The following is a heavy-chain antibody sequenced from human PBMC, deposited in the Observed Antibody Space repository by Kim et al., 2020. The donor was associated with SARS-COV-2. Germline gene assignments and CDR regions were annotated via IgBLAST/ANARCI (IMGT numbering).Heavy chain of an antibody. CDR1: GYTFTSYY. CDR2: IKPSGETT. CDR3: ARGASVGYWGSGSWFDP. Sequence: ASVKVSCKASGYTFTSYYLHWVRQAPGQGLEWMGVIKPSGETTTYAQKFQGRVTMTRDTSTTTVYMDLTSLRSEDTAVYYCARGASVGYWGSGSWFDPWGQGTLVTVSS. V-gene: IGHV1-46*01. J-gene: IGHJ5*02. D-gene: IGHD3-10*01.